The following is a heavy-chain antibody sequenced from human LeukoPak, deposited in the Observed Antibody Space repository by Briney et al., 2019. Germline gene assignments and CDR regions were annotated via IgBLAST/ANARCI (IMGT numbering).Heavy chain of an antibody. V-gene: IGHV3-23*01. CDR2: ISGIGSDT. D-gene: IGHD2-15*01. CDR1: GFTFSNYG. J-gene: IGHJ4*02. Sequence: GGSLRLSCAASGFTFSNYGMHWVRQAPGKGLEWVSGISGIGSDTYYADSVKGRFTISRDNSKNTLYLDMNSLRAAEDTAVYHCAKGIITPDYWGQGTLVTVSS. CDR3: AKGIITPDY.